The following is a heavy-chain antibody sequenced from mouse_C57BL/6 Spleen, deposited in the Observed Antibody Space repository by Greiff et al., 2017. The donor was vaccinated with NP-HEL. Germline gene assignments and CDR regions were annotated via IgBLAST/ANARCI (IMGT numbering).Heavy chain of an antibody. V-gene: IGHV1-80*01. D-gene: IGHD2-5*01. CDR1: GYAFSSYW. Sequence: VQLQQSGAELVKPGASVKISCKASGYAFSSYWMNWVKQRPGKGLEWIGQIYPGDGDTNYNGKFKGKATLTADKSSSTAYMQLSSLPSEDSAVYFCARSAYYSNYVGFAYWGQGTLVTVSA. CDR3: ARSAYYSNYVGFAY. J-gene: IGHJ3*01. CDR2: IYPGDGDT.